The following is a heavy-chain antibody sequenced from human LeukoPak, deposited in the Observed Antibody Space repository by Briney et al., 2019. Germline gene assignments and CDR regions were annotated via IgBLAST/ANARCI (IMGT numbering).Heavy chain of an antibody. Sequence: ASVKVSCKASGYTFTSYGISWVRQAPGQGLEWMGWISAYNGNTNYAQKPQGRVTMTTDTSTSTAYMELRSLRSDGTAVYYCAGRKEQQLADYWGQGTLVTVSS. CDR3: AGRKEQQLADY. D-gene: IGHD6-13*01. J-gene: IGHJ4*02. CDR1: GYTFTSYG. CDR2: ISAYNGNT. V-gene: IGHV1-18*01.